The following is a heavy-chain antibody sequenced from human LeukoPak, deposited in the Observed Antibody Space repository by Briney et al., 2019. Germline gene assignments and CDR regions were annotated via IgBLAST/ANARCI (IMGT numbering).Heavy chain of an antibody. CDR2: ISSSGSTI. D-gene: IGHD6-13*01. V-gene: IGHV3-11*04. J-gene: IGHJ4*02. Sequence: GGSLRLSCAASGFTVRKDYMTWVRQAPGKGLEWVSYISSSGSTIYYADSVKGRFTISRDNSKNTLYLQMNSLRAEDTAVYYCAKDGSSGWYLGYYFDYGGREPLVTVPS. CDR3: AKDGSSGWYLGYYFDY. CDR1: GFTVRKDY.